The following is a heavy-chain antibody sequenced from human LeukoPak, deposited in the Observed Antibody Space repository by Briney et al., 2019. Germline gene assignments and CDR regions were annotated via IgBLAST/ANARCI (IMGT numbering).Heavy chain of an antibody. Sequence: GGFLRLSCVASGFKFSNYGMHWVRQAPGKGLDWVSVIWFDGSYKYYGDSVRGRFTISRDNAKNTLYLQMNSLRAEDTAIYYCAKVVQYTASTGTGLDYWGQGTLVTVSS. CDR2: IWFDGSYK. J-gene: IGHJ4*02. CDR1: GFKFSNYG. D-gene: IGHD6-13*01. V-gene: IGHV3-33*06. CDR3: AKVVQYTASTGTGLDY.